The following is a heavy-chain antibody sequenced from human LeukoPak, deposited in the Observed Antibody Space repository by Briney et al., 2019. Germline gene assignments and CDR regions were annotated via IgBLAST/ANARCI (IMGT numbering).Heavy chain of an antibody. V-gene: IGHV3-7*01. CDR2: IKQDGNEK. D-gene: IGHD6-19*01. J-gene: IGHJ6*02. CDR1: GFTFSTYW. CDR3: ATAKRWLVFGPYYYYGMDV. Sequence: GGSLRLSCAASGFTFSTYWMGWVRQAPGKGLEWVANIKQDGNEKYYVDSVKGRFTISRENAKNPLYLQMNSLGAEDTAVYYGATAKRWLVFGPYYYYGMDVWGRGITVTVSS.